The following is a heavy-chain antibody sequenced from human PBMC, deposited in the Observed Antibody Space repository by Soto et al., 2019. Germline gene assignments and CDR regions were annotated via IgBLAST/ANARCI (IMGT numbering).Heavy chain of an antibody. D-gene: IGHD1-1*01. CDR3: ANGRDAYTTGY. Sequence: QVQLQESGPGLMKPSQTLSLTCTVSGGSISGGGNYWSWIRQHPGKGLEWIGCISPSGNTHYNPSLNSRVSISVDTSENQFSLSLSSVTAADTAVYFCANGRDAYTTGYWGQGTLVTVSS. J-gene: IGHJ4*02. V-gene: IGHV4-31*03. CDR2: ISPSGNT. CDR1: GGSISGGGNY.